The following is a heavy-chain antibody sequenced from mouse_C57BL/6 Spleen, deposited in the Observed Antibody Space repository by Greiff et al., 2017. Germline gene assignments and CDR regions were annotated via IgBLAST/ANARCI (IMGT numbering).Heavy chain of an antibody. J-gene: IGHJ2*01. V-gene: IGHV1-15*01. CDR2: IDPETGGT. D-gene: IGHD1-1*02. CDR1: GYTFTDYE. CDR3: TRGWRQGLDY. Sequence: VQLQQSGAELVRPGASVTLSCKASGYTFTDYEMHWVKQTPVHGLEWIGAIDPETGGTAYNQKFKGKAILTADKSSSTAYMELRSLTSEDSAGYYCTRGWRQGLDYWGQGTTLTVSS.